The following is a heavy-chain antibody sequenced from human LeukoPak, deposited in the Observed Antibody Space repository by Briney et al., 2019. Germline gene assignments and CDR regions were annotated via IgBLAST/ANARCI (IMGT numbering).Heavy chain of an antibody. CDR1: GGSFSGYY. CDR3: ARHEPYCTNGVCYSYYFDY. Sequence: SETLSLTCAVYGGSFSGYYWSWIRQPPGKGLEWIGYIYYSGSTNYNPSLKSRVTISVDTSKNQFSLKLSSVTAADTAVYYCARHEPYCTNGVCYSYYFDYWGQGTLVTVSS. D-gene: IGHD2-8*01. J-gene: IGHJ4*02. CDR2: IYYSGST. V-gene: IGHV4-59*08.